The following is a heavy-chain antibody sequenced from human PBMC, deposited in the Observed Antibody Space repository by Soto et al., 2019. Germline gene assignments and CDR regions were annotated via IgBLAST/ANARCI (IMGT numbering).Heavy chain of an antibody. CDR3: ARGGTMVRGVSPYNWFDP. Sequence: SVKVSCKASGGTFSSYAISWVRQAPEQGLEWMGGIIPIFGTANYAQKFQGRVTITADKSTSTAYMELSSLRSEDTAVYYCARGGTMVRGVSPYNWFDPWGQGTLVTVSS. J-gene: IGHJ5*02. V-gene: IGHV1-69*06. CDR2: IIPIFGTA. CDR1: GGTFSSYA. D-gene: IGHD3-10*01.